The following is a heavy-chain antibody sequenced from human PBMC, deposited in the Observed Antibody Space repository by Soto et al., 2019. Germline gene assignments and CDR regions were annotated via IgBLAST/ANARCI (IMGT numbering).Heavy chain of an antibody. J-gene: IGHJ6*02. CDR2: INHSGST. V-gene: IGHV4-34*01. Sequence: AETLSLTCAFYVGSFSGYYWSWIRQPPGKWLEWIGEINHSGSTNYNPSLKSRVTITLDTSKKQFSLKLSSVNAADTAVYYCARVGRTYFDWPVLNLGLRRQNNAYGMDVWGQGTLVHVSS. CDR3: ARVGRTYFDWPVLNLGLRRQNNAYGMDV. D-gene: IGHD3-9*01. CDR1: VGSFSGYY.